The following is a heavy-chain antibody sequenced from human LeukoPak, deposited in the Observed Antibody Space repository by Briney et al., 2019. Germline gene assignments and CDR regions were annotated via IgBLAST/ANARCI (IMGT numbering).Heavy chain of an antibody. CDR3: ARTPLLWFGEYWFDP. D-gene: IGHD3-10*01. J-gene: IGHJ5*02. V-gene: IGHV1-3*01. CDR1: GYTFTSYA. CDR2: INAGNGNT. Sequence: GASVKVSCKASGYTFTSYAMHWVRQAPGQRLEWMGWINAGNGNTKYSQKFQGRVTITRDTSASTAYMELSSLRSEDTAVYYCARTPLLWFGEYWFDPWGQGTLVTVSS.